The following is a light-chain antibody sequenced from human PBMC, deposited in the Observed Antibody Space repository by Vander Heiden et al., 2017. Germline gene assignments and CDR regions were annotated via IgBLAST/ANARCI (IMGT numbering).Light chain of an antibody. J-gene: IGKJ2*01. V-gene: IGKV3-11*01. CDR3: QQRSNWPPVYT. CDR2: DAS. CDR1: QSVSSY. Sequence: EIVLTPSPATLSFSPGVRATLPCRASQSVSSYLAWYQQKPGQAPRLLIYDASNRATGIPARFSGSGSGTDFTLTISSLEPEDFAVYYCQQRSNWPPVYTFGQGTKLEIK.